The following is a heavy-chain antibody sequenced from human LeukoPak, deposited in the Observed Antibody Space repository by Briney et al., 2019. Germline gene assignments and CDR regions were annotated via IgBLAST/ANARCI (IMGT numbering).Heavy chain of an antibody. CDR3: ARLSGYDYYYYYYMDV. J-gene: IGHJ6*03. V-gene: IGHV5-51*01. Sequence: GESLKISCKSSGYSFTSYWIGWVRQMPGKGLEWMGIIYPGDSDTRYSPSFQGQVTISADKSISTAYLQWSSLKASDTAMYYCARLSGYDYYYYYYMDVWGKGTTVTVSS. CDR2: IYPGDSDT. D-gene: IGHD1-1*01. CDR1: GYSFTSYW.